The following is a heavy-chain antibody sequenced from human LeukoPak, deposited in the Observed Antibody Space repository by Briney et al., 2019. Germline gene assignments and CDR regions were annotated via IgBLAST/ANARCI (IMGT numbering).Heavy chain of an antibody. CDR2: IKEDGSEK. Sequence: PGGSLRLSCAASGFTFSNYWMCWVRQAPGKGLEWVANIKEDGSEKYYVDSVKGRFTISRDNAKNSLYLQMDTLRVDDTAVYYCVGDLSRSSGTYSPPYFDYWGQGTLVTVSS. V-gene: IGHV3-7*01. J-gene: IGHJ4*02. D-gene: IGHD1-26*01. CDR3: VGDLSRSSGTYSPPYFDY. CDR1: GFTFSNYW.